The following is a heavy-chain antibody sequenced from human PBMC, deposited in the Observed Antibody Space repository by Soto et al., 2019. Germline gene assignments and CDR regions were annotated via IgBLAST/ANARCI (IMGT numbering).Heavy chain of an antibody. CDR2: IYYTGNT. V-gene: IGHV4-31*03. CDR1: GASISSGNYY. CDR3: ARGREEAGGPFDY. J-gene: IGHJ4*02. D-gene: IGHD3-10*01. Sequence: QVQLQESGPGLVKPSQTLSLTCSVSGASISSGNYYWSWIRQHPGKGLEWIGYIYYTGNTYYNPSLRSRITISEDMSKNHFSLRLSSVTAADTAVYYCARGREEAGGPFDYWGQGTLVTVSS.